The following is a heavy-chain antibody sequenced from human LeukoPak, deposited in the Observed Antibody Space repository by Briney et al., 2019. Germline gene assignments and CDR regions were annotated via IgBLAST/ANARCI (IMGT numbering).Heavy chain of an antibody. J-gene: IGHJ4*02. CDR3: AKPSLRAAAGHFDY. CDR2: ISYDGSNK. Sequence: GGSLRLSCAASGFTFSNAWMSWVRQAPGKGLEWVAVISYDGSNKYYADSVKGRFTISRDNSKNTLYLQMNSLRAEDTAVYYCAKPSLRAAAGHFDYWGQGTLVTVSS. CDR1: GFTFSNAW. D-gene: IGHD6-13*01. V-gene: IGHV3-30*18.